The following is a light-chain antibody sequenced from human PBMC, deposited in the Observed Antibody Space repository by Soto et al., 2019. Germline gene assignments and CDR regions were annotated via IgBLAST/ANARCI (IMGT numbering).Light chain of an antibody. CDR3: QQYNNWLGT. CDR2: GAS. J-gene: IGKJ1*01. Sequence: EIMLTQSPGTLSLSPGQRAPLSSRASQSVSNNYLAWYQQKPGQAPTLLIYGASIRAAGIPDRFSGSGSGTEFTLTISSLQSEDFAVYYCQQYNNWLGTFGQGAIVDIK. CDR1: QSVSNN. V-gene: IGKV3D-15*01.